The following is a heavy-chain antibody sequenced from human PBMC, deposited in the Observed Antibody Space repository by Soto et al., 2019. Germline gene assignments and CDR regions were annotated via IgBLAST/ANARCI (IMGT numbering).Heavy chain of an antibody. CDR1: GGSVNSGGYH. D-gene: IGHD1-1*01. CDR3: ARAPIPNWNYYGMDV. J-gene: IGHJ6*02. CDR2: IYYSGST. V-gene: IGHV4-31*03. Sequence: QVQLQESGPGQVKPSQTLSLTCTVSGGSVNSGGYHWSWIRQHPGKGMEWIVDIYYSGSTYYNPSLKSRVTISIDTSTNHFSLHLSALTAADTAVYYCARAPIPNWNYYGMDVWGQGTTVTVSS.